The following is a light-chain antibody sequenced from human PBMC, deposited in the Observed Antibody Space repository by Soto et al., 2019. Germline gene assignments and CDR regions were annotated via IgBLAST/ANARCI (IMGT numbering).Light chain of an antibody. CDR2: GAS. V-gene: IGKV3-15*01. CDR1: QSVSSN. Sequence: EIVMTQSPAPLSVSPGERATLSCRASQSVSSNLAWSQQKPGQAPRLLIYGASTRATGIPARFSGSGSGTEFTLTISSLQSEDFAVYYCQQYNNWPGTFGQGTKVEIK. J-gene: IGKJ1*01. CDR3: QQYNNWPGT.